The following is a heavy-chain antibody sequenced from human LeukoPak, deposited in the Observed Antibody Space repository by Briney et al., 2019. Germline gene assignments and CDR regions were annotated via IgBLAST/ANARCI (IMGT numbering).Heavy chain of an antibody. J-gene: IGHJ3*02. CDR3: XXDYSXXXXAFDI. CDR1: GYTFTSYY. D-gene: IGHD1-26*01. Sequence: ASVKVSCMASGYTFTSYYMHWVRQAPGQGLEWMGIINPSGGSTSYXXKFXGRVTMTRDTSTSTVYMELSRLRPDDTPAYYCXXDYSXXXXAFDIWGQGTMVTVSS. V-gene: IGHV1-46*01. CDR2: INPSGGST.